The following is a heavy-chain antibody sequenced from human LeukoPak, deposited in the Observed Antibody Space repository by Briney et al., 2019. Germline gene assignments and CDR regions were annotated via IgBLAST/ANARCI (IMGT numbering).Heavy chain of an antibody. J-gene: IGHJ4*02. V-gene: IGHV4-39*07. CDR2: IYYSGST. Sequence: SETLSLTCTVSGGSISSSSYYWGWIRQPPGKGLEWIGSIYYSGSTYYNPSLKSRVTISVDTSKNQFSLKLSSVTAADTAVYYCARDWSRYHDSSGYYYFDYWGQGTLVTVSS. D-gene: IGHD3-22*01. CDR3: ARDWSRYHDSSGYYYFDY. CDR1: GGSISSSSYY.